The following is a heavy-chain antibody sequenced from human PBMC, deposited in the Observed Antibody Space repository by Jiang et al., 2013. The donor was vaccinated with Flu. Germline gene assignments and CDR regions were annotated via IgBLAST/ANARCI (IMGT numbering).Heavy chain of an antibody. J-gene: IGHJ6*02. CDR1: GITFRNFG. CDR3: AKMTYHEILTGYWANGFYYGMDV. D-gene: IGHD3-9*01. Sequence: QLLESGGGLVQPGGSLRLSCAVSGITFRNFGMSWVRQAPGKGLEWVAAISGSGVSTYYADSVKGRFTISRDNSKNTLSLQMNSLRVEDTAVYYCAKMTYHEILTGYWANGFYYGMDVWGQGTTVIVSS. CDR2: ISGSGVST. V-gene: IGHV3-23*01.